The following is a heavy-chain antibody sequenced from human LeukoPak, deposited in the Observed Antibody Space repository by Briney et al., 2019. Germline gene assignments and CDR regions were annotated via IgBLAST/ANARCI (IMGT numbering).Heavy chain of an antibody. Sequence: PSETLSLTCAVYGGSFSGYYWSWIRQPPGKGLEWIGEINHSGNTYYNPSLKSRVTISVDTSKIQFSLKLSSVTAADTAVYYCARDHVVIPATYWNYGMDVWGQGTTVTVSS. V-gene: IGHV4-34*01. D-gene: IGHD2-2*01. J-gene: IGHJ6*02. CDR2: INHSGNT. CDR1: GGSFSGYY. CDR3: ARDHVVIPATYWNYGMDV.